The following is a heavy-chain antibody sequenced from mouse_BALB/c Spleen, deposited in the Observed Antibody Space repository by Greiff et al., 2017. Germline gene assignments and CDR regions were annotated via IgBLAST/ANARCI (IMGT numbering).Heavy chain of an antibody. Sequence: QVQLKESGPGLVPPSQSLSITCTVSGFSLTRYGVHWVRQSPGKGLEWLGVIWCGGSTDYNAAFISRLSISKDNSKSQVFFKMNSLQADDTAIYYCARTDGNYENWFAYWGQGTLVTVSA. CDR2: IWCGGST. CDR3: ARTDGNYENWFAY. J-gene: IGHJ3*01. CDR1: GFSLTRYG. V-gene: IGHV2-4-1*01. D-gene: IGHD2-1*01.